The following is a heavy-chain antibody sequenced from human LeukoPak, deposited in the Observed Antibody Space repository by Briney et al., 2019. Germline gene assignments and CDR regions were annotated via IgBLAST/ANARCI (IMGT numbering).Heavy chain of an antibody. V-gene: IGHV4-38-2*02. Sequence: SETLSLTCTVSGYSISSGYYWGWIRQPPGKGLEWIGSIYHSGSTYYNPSLKSRVTISVDTSKNQFSLKLSSVTAADTAVYYCATYPFRADTHYFDYWGQGILVTVSS. CDR3: ATYPFRADTHYFDY. CDR1: GYSISSGYY. J-gene: IGHJ4*02. CDR2: IYHSGST. D-gene: IGHD3-10*01.